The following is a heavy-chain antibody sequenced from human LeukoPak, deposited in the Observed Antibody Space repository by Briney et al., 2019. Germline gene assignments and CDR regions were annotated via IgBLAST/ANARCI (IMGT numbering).Heavy chain of an antibody. CDR3: ARDLYSSSWYPTSDY. CDR1: GFTFSSYS. Sequence: EGSLRLSCAASGFTFSSYSMNWVRQAPGKGLEWVSYISSSSSTIYYADSVKGRFTISRDNAKNSLYLQMNSLRAEDTAVYYCARDLYSSSWYPTSDYWGQGTLVTVSS. D-gene: IGHD6-13*01. V-gene: IGHV3-48*01. J-gene: IGHJ4*02. CDR2: ISSSSSTI.